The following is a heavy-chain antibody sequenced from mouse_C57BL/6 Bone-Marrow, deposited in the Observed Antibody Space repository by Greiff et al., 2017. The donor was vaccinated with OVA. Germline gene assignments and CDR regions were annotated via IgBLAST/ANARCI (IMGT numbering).Heavy chain of an antibody. CDR1: GYSITSGYY. V-gene: IGHV3-6*01. J-gene: IGHJ4*01. CDR2: ISYDGSN. Sequence: VQLKESGPGLVKPSQSLSLTCSVTGYSITSGYYWNWIRQFPGNKLEWMGYISYDGSNNYNPSLKNRSSITRDTSKNQFFLKLNSVTTEDTATYYCARDGTFYAMDYWGQGTSVTVSS. CDR3: ARDGTFYAMDY. D-gene: IGHD1-1*02.